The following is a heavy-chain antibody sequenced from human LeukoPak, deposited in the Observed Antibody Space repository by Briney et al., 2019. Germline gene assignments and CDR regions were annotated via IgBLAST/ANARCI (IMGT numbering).Heavy chain of an antibody. Sequence: GGSLRLSCAASGFTFSNYWMSWVRQAPGKGLEWVANIKQDGSEKYYVDSVKGRFTISRDNAKNSLYLQMNSLRAEDTAVYYCARVDPQARITMVRGVGDYWGQGTLVTVSS. CDR1: GFTFSNYW. D-gene: IGHD3-10*01. CDR3: ARVDPQARITMVRGVGDY. CDR2: IKQDGSEK. J-gene: IGHJ4*02. V-gene: IGHV3-7*01.